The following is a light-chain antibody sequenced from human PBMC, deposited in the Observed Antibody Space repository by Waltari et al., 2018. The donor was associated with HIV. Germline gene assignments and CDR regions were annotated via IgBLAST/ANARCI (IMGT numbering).Light chain of an antibody. J-gene: IGLJ2*01. CDR1: RSNVGTNT. CDR2: RNT. CDR3: AAWDDSLNGVV. Sequence: QSVLTQPPSASGTPGQTVTISCSGSRSNVGTNTVNWYQQLPGTAPKLLIYRNTQRPSGVPDRFSGSKSGTSASLAISGLQSGDEADYYCAAWDDSLNGVVFGGGTKLTGL. V-gene: IGLV1-44*01.